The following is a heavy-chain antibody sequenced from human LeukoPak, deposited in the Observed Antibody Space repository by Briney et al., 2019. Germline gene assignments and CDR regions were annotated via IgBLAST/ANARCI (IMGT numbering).Heavy chain of an antibody. CDR2: IYYSGST. J-gene: IGHJ4*02. D-gene: IGHD3-22*01. V-gene: IGHV4-59*01. CDR1: GGSISSYC. Sequence: PSETLSLICTVSGGSISSYCWSWIRQPPGKGLEWIGYIYYSGSTNYNPSLKSRVTISVDTSKNQFSLKLSSVTAADTAVYYCAREGRGYYDSSGAIDYWGQGTLVTVSS. CDR3: AREGRGYYDSSGAIDY.